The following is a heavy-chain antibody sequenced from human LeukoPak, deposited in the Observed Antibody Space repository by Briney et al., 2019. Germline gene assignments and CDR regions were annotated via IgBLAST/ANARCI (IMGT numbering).Heavy chain of an antibody. CDR2: TYFRSKWYY. Sequence: SQTLSLTYAISGDSVSSNSAAWNWIRQSPSRGLEWLGRTYFRSKWYYDYALSVKSRITINPDTSKNQFSLQLNSVTPEDTAVYYCARGGFASGWSHDYWGQGTLVTVSS. J-gene: IGHJ4*02. D-gene: IGHD6-19*01. CDR3: ARGGFASGWSHDY. CDR1: GDSVSSNSAA. V-gene: IGHV6-1*01.